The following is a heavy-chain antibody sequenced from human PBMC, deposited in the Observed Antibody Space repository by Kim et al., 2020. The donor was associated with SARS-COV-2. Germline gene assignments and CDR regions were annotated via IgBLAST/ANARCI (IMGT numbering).Heavy chain of an antibody. CDR1: GYTFTSYD. D-gene: IGHD6-13*01. CDR2: MNPNSGNT. J-gene: IGHJ6*02. V-gene: IGHV1-8*01. Sequence: ASVKVSCKASGYTFTSYDINWVRQATGQGLEWMGWMNPNSGNTGYAQKFQGRVTMTRNTSISTAYMELSSLRSEDTAVYYCARGKFGAAAGTLVYYYYYGMDGWGQGTTGTVSS. CDR3: ARGKFGAAAGTLVYYYYYGMDG.